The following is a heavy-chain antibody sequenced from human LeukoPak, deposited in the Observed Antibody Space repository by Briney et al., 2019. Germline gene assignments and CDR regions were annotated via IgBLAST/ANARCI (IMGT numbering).Heavy chain of an antibody. CDR3: ARDDPGYSGYDFS. CDR1: GGTFSSYA. D-gene: IGHD5-12*01. CDR2: IIPIFGTA. V-gene: IGHV1-69*01. J-gene: IGHJ4*02. Sequence: ASVKVSCKASGGTFSSYAISWVRQAPGQGLEWMGGIIPIFGTANYAQKFQGRVTITADESTSTAYMELSSLRSEDMAVYYCARDDPGYSGYDFSWGQGTLVTVSS.